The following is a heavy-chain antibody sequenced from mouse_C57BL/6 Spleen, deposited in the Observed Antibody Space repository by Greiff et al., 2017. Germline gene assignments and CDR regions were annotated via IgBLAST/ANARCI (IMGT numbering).Heavy chain of an antibody. CDR3: TGYGNYVWYFDV. Sequence: EVKLVESGGGLVQPGGSMKLSCVASGFTFSNYWMNWVRQSPEKGLEWVAQIRLKSDNYATHYAESVKGRFTISRDDSKSSVYLQMNNLRAEDTGIYYCTGYGNYVWYFDVWGTGTTVTVSS. CDR1: GFTFSNYW. D-gene: IGHD2-1*01. CDR2: IRLKSDNYAT. V-gene: IGHV6-3*01. J-gene: IGHJ1*03.